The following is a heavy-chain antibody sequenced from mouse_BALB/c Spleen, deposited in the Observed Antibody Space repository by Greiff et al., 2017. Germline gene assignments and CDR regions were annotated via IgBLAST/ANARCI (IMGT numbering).Heavy chain of an antibody. V-gene: IGHV14-3*02. CDR3: AGSYYGEGYAMDY. Sequence: EVLLVESGAELVKPGASVKLSCTASGFNIKDTYMPWVKQRPEQGLEWIGRIDPANGNTKFDPKFQGKATITADTSSNTAYLQLSSLTSEDTAVYYCAGSYYGEGYAMDYWGQGTSVTVSS. CDR1: GFNIKDTY. J-gene: IGHJ4*01. CDR2: IDPANGNT. D-gene: IGHD2-1*01.